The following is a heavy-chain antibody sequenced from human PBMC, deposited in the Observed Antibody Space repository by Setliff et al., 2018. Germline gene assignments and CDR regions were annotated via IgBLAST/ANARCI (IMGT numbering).Heavy chain of an antibody. CDR1: GGSISSSSYY. CDR2: IYYSGST. CDR3: ARRETYYNFWSGYYAY. D-gene: IGHD3-3*01. V-gene: IGHV4-39*07. J-gene: IGHJ4*02. Sequence: PSQTLSLTCTVSGGSISSSSYYWGWIRQPPGKGLGWIGSIYYSGSTYYNPPLKSRVTISVDTSKNQCSLKLSSVTAADTAVYYCARRETYYNFWSGYYAYWGQGTLVTVSS.